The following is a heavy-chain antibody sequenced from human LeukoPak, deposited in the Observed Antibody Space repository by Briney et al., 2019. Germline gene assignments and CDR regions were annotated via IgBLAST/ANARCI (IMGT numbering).Heavy chain of an antibody. J-gene: IGHJ4*02. CDR2: IHYSGNT. CDR3: ARSMTAAGSFYFDY. Sequence: SETLSLTCTVSGGSISSYYWSWIRQPPGKGLEWIGYIHYSGNTNYNPSLKSRLTISVDTSKNQFSLKLKSVTAADTAVYYCARSMTAAGSFYFDYWGQGTLVTVSS. D-gene: IGHD6-13*01. V-gene: IGHV4-59*01. CDR1: GGSISSYY.